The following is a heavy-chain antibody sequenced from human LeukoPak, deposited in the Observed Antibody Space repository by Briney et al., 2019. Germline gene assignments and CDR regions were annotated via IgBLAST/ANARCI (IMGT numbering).Heavy chain of an antibody. CDR3: AKEVGYFES. CDR2: ISGSGGST. J-gene: IGHJ4*02. Sequence: GGCLRLSCAASGFTFSNYGMSWGRQAPGKGLEWVSAISGSGGSTYYAGSVKGRFTISRDNSKNTLYLQMNSLRAEDTAVYYCAKEVGYFESWGQGTLVTVSS. V-gene: IGHV3-23*01. D-gene: IGHD1-26*01. CDR1: GFTFSNYG.